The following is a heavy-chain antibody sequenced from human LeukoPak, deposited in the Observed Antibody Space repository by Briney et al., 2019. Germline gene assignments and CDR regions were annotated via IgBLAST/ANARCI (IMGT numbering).Heavy chain of an antibody. V-gene: IGHV4-39*07. CDR3: ARVGRKMATIDY. D-gene: IGHD5-24*01. CDR2: IYYSGST. Sequence: SETLSLTCTVSGGSISSSSYYWGWIRQPPGKGLEWIGSIYYSGSTYYNPSLKSRVTISVDTSKNQFSLKLSSVTAADTAVYYCARVGRKMATIDYWGQGTLVTVSS. J-gene: IGHJ4*02. CDR1: GGSISSSSYY.